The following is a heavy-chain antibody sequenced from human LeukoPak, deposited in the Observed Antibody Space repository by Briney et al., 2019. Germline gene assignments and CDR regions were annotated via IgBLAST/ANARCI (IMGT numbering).Heavy chain of an antibody. Sequence: SETLSLTCTVPGGSISSSSYYWGWIRQPPGKGLEWIGSINYSGSTYYNPSLKSRVTISVDTSKNQFSLKLSSVTAADTAVYYCARRLLGYDILTGRRSTPYYFDYWGQGTLVTVSS. CDR2: INYSGST. J-gene: IGHJ4*02. V-gene: IGHV4-39*01. D-gene: IGHD3-9*01. CDR1: GGSISSSSYY. CDR3: ARRLLGYDILTGRRSTPYYFDY.